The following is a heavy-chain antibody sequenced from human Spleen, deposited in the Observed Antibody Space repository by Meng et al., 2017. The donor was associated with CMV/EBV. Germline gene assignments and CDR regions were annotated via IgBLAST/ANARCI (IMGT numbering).Heavy chain of an antibody. Sequence: VSGGSISSSSYYWGWIRQPPGKGLEWIGSIYYSGSTCYNPSLKSRVTISVDTSKNQFSLKLSSVTAADTAVYYCARELVVPTGGFDPWGQGTLVTVSS. J-gene: IGHJ5*02. CDR3: ARELVVPTGGFDP. CDR2: IYYSGST. D-gene: IGHD3-22*01. V-gene: IGHV4-39*01. CDR1: GGSISSSSYY.